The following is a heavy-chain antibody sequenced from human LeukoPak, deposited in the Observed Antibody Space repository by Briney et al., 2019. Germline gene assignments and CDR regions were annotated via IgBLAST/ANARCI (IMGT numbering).Heavy chain of an antibody. J-gene: IGHJ3*01. V-gene: IGHV4-4*07. Sequence: SETLSLTCTVSGGSISNSYYGWIRQVAGAGLQWMGFVGDNGRTNYHPSLKSRLTISVDTSQRLVSLKLRSVTAADTAVYYCATHGGHDYIWVRGTFDVWGLGAMVTVSS. D-gene: IGHD3-16*01. CDR3: ATHGGHDYIWVRGTFDV. CDR2: VGDNGRT. CDR1: GGSISNSY.